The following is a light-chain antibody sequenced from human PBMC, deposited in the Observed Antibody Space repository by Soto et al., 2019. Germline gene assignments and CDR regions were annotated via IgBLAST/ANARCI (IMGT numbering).Light chain of an antibody. V-gene: IGKV3-15*01. CDR3: QQYNNWPPRT. J-gene: IGKJ2*01. CDR1: QSISNS. CDR2: GAS. Sequence: EIVMTQSPATLSVSPGERATLSCRASQSISNSLAWDQQKPGQAPSLLIYGASTRATGIPARFSGSGSGTEFTLTISSLQSEDSAVYYSQQYNNWPPRTFGQGTKLEIK.